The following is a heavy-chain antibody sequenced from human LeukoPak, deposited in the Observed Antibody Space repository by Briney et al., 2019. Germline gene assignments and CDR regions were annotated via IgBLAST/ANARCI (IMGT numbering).Heavy chain of an antibody. CDR2: ILYSGIT. V-gene: IGHV4-39*01. CDR3: ARHDYDLLTGYTINWFDP. J-gene: IGHJ5*02. CDR1: SGSINSGTHY. Sequence: PSETLSLTCTVSSGSINSGTHYWGWVRQPPGKGLEWIGSILYSGITFHNPSLKSRVTVSIDTSKNQFSLKLNSVTAADTAVYYCARHDYDLLTGYTINWFDPWGQGTLVTVSS. D-gene: IGHD3-9*01.